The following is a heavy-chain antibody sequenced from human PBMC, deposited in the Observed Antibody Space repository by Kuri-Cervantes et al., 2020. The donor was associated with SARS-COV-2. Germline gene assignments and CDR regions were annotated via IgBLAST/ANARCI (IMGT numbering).Heavy chain of an antibody. CDR3: AREEASPDASEIKFDP. CDR2: ISAYNGNT. Sequence: ASVKVSCKASGGTFSTSIISWVRQAPGQGLEWMGWISAYNGNTNYAQKLQGRVTMTTDTSTSTAYMELRSLRSDDTAVYYCAREEASPDASEIKFDPWGQGTLVTVSS. CDR1: GGTFSTSI. J-gene: IGHJ5*02. D-gene: IGHD1-14*01. V-gene: IGHV1-18*01.